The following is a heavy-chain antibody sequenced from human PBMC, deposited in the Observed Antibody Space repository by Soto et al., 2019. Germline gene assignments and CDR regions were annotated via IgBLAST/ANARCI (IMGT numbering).Heavy chain of an antibody. CDR3: ARILNYYRYDSLDP. CDR2: IYWDDDK. J-gene: IGHJ5*02. V-gene: IGHV2-5*02. CDR1: GFSLTTRGVG. Sequence: QITLKESGPTLVKPTQTLTLTCTFSGFSLTTRGVGVGWIRQPPGKALECLALIYWDDDKRYSPSLQSRLSISKASSTNPVVLTMTIVDPVDTAALSCARILNYYRYDSLDPWGQGTLVSVSS. D-gene: IGHD3-10*01.